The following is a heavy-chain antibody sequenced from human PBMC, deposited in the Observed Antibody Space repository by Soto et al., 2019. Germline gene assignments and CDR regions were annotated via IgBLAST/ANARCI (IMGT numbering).Heavy chain of an antibody. CDR3: ARGNCGSASCYNHLGYFDF. CDR1: GYTFANYG. D-gene: IGHD2-2*02. V-gene: IGHV1-18*01. J-gene: IGHJ4*02. Sequence: ASVKVSCKASGYTFANYGINWVRQAPGQGLEWMGYVSAYNGNTHYAQKVQGRLTMTADTSTNTVYMELTSLTSDDTAVYFCARGNCGSASCYNHLGYFDFWGQGALVTVSS. CDR2: VSAYNGNT.